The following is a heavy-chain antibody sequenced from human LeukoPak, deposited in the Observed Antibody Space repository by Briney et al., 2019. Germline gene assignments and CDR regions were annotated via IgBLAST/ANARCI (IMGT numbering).Heavy chain of an antibody. D-gene: IGHD3-10*01. V-gene: IGHV4-39*01. J-gene: IGHJ4*02. CDR3: AKLYSGTRPPDY. CDR2: IYYSGST. Sequence: PSETLTLTCTVSGDSIRSSTYYWGWIRQPPGKGLEWIGSIYYSGSTYYNPSLKSRVTISVDTSNNQFSLKLSSVTAAGTAVYYCAKLYSGTRPPDYWGQGALVTVSS. CDR1: GDSIRSSTYY.